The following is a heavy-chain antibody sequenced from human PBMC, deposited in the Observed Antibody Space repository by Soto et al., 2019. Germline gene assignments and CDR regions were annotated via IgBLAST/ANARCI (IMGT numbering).Heavy chain of an antibody. CDR2: INVGDDKT. Sequence: QVQLVQSGAEVKKPGASVRLSCKVSGKSFDNFAVHWVRQTPGQRPEGMGRINVGDDKTKYSEKFQGRVIVSYDTSATTAYMELRALSSEDTAVYYCARSKYAYIWGSYHPFDQWAQGAQVTVSS. J-gene: IGHJ4*02. CDR1: GKSFDNFA. CDR3: ARSKYAYIWGSYHPFDQ. V-gene: IGHV1-3*01. D-gene: IGHD3-16*02.